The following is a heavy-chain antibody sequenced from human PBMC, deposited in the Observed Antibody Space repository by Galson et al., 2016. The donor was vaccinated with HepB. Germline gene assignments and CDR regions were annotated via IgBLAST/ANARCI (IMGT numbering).Heavy chain of an antibody. J-gene: IGHJ5*02. V-gene: IGHV3-7*03. Sequence: SLRLSCAASGFTFSSYWMAWVCHTPSKGLEWVANIKQDGSEEYYVDSVEGRFTISRDNAKNSLYLQMHSLRAEDTALYYCARDFLFAHDLWGPGTLVTVSS. CDR2: IKQDGSEE. CDR3: ARDFLFAHDL. CDR1: GFTFSSYW. D-gene: IGHD3-3*01.